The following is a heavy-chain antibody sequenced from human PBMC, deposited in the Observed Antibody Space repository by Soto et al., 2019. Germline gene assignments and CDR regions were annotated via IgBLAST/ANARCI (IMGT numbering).Heavy chain of an antibody. V-gene: IGHV4-59*01. CDR1: GGSISSYY. CDR2: IYYSGST. CDR3: ARALSGSYYGWVWFDP. J-gene: IGHJ5*02. D-gene: IGHD1-26*01. Sequence: SETLSLTCTFSGGSISSYYWSWIRQPPGKGLEWIGYIYYSGSTNYNPSLKSRVTISVDTSKNQFSLKLSSVTAADTAVYYCARALSGSYYGWVWFDPWGQGTLVTVS.